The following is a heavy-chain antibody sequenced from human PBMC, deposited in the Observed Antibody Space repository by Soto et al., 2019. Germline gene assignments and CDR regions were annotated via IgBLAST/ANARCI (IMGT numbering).Heavy chain of an antibody. J-gene: IGHJ4*02. CDR2: ISSSSSTI. CDR1: GFTFSSYS. V-gene: IGHV3-48*02. CDR3: ARDHANAYYYDSSGFPY. D-gene: IGHD3-22*01. Sequence: GGSLRLSCAASGFTFSSYSMNWVRQAPGKGLEWVSYISSSSSTIYYADSVKGRFTISRDNAKNSLYLQMNSLRDEDTAVYYCARDHANAYYYDSSGFPYWGQGTLVTVPS.